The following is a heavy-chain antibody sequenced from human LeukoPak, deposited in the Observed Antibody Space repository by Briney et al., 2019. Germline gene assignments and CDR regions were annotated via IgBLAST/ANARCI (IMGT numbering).Heavy chain of an antibody. D-gene: IGHD2-2*01. CDR2: INPNSGGT. V-gene: IGHV1-2*02. J-gene: IGHJ4*02. CDR3: ARDRQYQLPY. CDR1: GHTFTGYY. Sequence: ASVKVSCKASGHTFTGYYIHWVRQAPGQGFEWMGWINPNSGGTKYTEKFQGRVTMTRDTSINTVYMELSRLRSDDTAVYYCARDRQYQLPYWGQGTLVTVSS.